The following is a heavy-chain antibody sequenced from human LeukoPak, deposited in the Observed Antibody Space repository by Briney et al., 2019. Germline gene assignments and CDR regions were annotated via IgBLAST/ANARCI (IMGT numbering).Heavy chain of an antibody. CDR1: GYTFTSYD. CDR2: ISAYNGNT. V-gene: IGHV1-18*01. D-gene: IGHD2-2*01. CDR3: ARSEYQLLSVGPYYYYYGMDV. Sequence: ASVKVSCKASGYTFTSYDISWVRQAPGQGLEWMGCISAYNGNTNYAQKLQGRVTMTTDTSTSTAYMELRSLRSDDTAVYRCARSEYQLLSVGPYYYYYGMDVWGQGTTVTVSS. J-gene: IGHJ6*02.